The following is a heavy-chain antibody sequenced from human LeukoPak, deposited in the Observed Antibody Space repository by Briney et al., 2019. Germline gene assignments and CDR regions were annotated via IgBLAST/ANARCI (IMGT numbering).Heavy chain of an antibody. CDR1: GYTFTGYY. CDR2: INPNSGGT. V-gene: IGHV1-2*06. D-gene: IGHD6-19*01. J-gene: IGHJ4*02. Sequence: ASVKVPCKASGYTFTGYYMHWVRQAPGQGLEWMGRINPNSGGTNYAQKFQGRVTMTRDTSISTAYMELSRLRSDDTAVYYCARDRDSSGWWRRYYFDYWGQGTLVTVSS. CDR3: ARDRDSSGWWRRYYFDY.